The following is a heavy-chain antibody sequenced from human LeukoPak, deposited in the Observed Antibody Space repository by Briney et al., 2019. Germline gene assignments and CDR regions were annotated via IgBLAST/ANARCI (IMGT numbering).Heavy chain of an antibody. Sequence: ASVKVSCKASGYTFTSYGTSWVRQAPGQGLEWMGWISAYNGNTNYAQKLQGRVTMTTDTSTSTAYMELRSLRSDDTAVYYCARESLGAVAGTSGYWGQGTLVTVSS. V-gene: IGHV1-18*01. CDR1: GYTFTSYG. CDR3: ARESLGAVAGTSGY. D-gene: IGHD6-19*01. J-gene: IGHJ4*02. CDR2: ISAYNGNT.